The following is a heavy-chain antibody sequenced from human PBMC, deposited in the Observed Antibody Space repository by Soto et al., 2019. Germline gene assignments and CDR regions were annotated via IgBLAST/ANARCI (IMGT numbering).Heavy chain of an antibody. V-gene: IGHV3-23*01. CDR2: ISGSGGST. CDR1: GFTFSSYA. J-gene: IGHJ5*02. D-gene: IGHD3-10*01. Sequence: EVQLLESGGGLVQPGGSLRLSCAASGFTFSSYAMSWVRQAPGKGLEWVSAISGSGGSTYYADSVKGGFTISRDNSKNTLYLQMNSLSAEDTAVYYCAKDHGYYGAGTGESWGQGTLVTVSS. CDR3: AKDHGYYGAGTGES.